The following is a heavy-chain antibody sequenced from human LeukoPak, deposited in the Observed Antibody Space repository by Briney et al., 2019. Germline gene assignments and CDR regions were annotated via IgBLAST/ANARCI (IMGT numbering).Heavy chain of an antibody. Sequence: SETLSLTCAVYGGSFSGYYWSWIRQPPGKGLEWIGEINHSGSTNYNPSLKSRVTISVNTSKNQFSLKLSSVTAADTAVYYCARGTRAFDFWGQGTLLTVSS. J-gene: IGHJ4*02. CDR1: GGSFSGYY. V-gene: IGHV4-34*01. D-gene: IGHD1-26*01. CDR2: INHSGST. CDR3: ARGTRAFDF.